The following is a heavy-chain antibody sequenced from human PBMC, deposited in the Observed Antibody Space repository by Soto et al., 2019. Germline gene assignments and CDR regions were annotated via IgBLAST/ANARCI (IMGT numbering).Heavy chain of an antibody. CDR1: GGSISSYY. CDR3: ASQYYYDSRGSQTFDY. V-gene: IGHV4-59*01. CDR2: IYYGGGT. J-gene: IGHJ4*02. Sequence: SETRSLTCTVSGGSISSYYWNWIRQPPGKGLEWIGDIYYGGGTNYNPSLKSRVTLSVDTSKNQFSLKLSSVTAADTAVYYCASQYYYDSRGSQTFDYRGQGTQVTVSS. D-gene: IGHD3-22*01.